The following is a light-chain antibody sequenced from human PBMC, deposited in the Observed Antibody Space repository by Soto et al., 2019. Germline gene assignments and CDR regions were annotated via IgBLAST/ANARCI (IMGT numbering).Light chain of an antibody. CDR3: LQSYSTSFT. CDR2: AAS. CDR1: QSISSY. J-gene: IGKJ3*01. Sequence: DIQMTQSPSSLSASVGDRVTITCRASQSISSYLNWYQQKPGKAPKLLIYAASSLQSGVPSRFSGSGSGTDFTLTISRLQPEDFATYYCLQSYSTSFTFGPGTKVAIK. V-gene: IGKV1-39*01.